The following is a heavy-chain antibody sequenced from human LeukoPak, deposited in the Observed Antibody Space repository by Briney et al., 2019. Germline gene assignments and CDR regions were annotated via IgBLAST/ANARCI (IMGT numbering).Heavy chain of an antibody. CDR1: GFTFSSYG. D-gene: IGHD5-12*01. V-gene: IGHV3-33*01. J-gene: IGHJ4*02. CDR3: ARVMNSGYADY. Sequence: PGRSLRLSCAASGFTFSSYGMHWVRQAPGKGLEWVAVMWYDGSNKYYADSVKGRFTISRDNSKNTLYLQMNSLRAEDTAVYYCARVMNSGYADYWGQGTLVTVSS. CDR2: MWYDGSNK.